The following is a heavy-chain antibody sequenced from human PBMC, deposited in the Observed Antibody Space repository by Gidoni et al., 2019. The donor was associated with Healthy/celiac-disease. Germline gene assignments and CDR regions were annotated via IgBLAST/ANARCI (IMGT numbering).Heavy chain of an antibody. D-gene: IGHD3-3*01. J-gene: IGHJ3*02. V-gene: IGHV4-31*03. Sequence: QVQLQESGPGLVKPSQTLSLTCTVSGGSISSGGYYWSWIRQHPGKGLEWIGYSYYSGSTYYNPSLKSRVTISVDTSKNQFSLKLSSVTAADTAVYYCARDSQLRFLEWPGAFDIWGQGTMVTVSS. CDR3: ARDSQLRFLEWPGAFDI. CDR2: SYYSGST. CDR1: GGSISSGGYY.